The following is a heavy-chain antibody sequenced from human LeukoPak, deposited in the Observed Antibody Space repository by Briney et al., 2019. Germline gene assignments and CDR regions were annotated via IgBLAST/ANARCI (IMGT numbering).Heavy chain of an antibody. CDR2: ISAYNGNA. CDR1: GYTFTGYY. CDR3: ARGGQTAMVLYYYYMDG. V-gene: IGHV1-18*04. D-gene: IGHD5-18*01. Sequence: GASVKVSCKASGYTFTGYYMHWVRQAPGQGLEWMGWISAYNGNANYAQKLHGRVTMTTDTSTSTAYIELRSLRSEDTAIYFCARGGQTAMVLYYYYMDGWGNGTTVTVSS. J-gene: IGHJ6*03.